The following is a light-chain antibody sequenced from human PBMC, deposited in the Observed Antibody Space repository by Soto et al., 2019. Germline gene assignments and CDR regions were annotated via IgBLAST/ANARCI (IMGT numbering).Light chain of an antibody. CDR2: GNS. V-gene: IGLV1-40*01. CDR3: QSYDSSLSVVV. CDR1: SSNIGAGYD. Sequence: QPVLTQPPSVSGAPGQRVTISCTGSSSNIGAGYDVHWYQQLPGTAPKLLIYGNSNRPSGVPDRFSGSKSGTSASLAITGLQAEDAVDYYCQSYDSSLSVVVFGGGTKLTVL. J-gene: IGLJ2*01.